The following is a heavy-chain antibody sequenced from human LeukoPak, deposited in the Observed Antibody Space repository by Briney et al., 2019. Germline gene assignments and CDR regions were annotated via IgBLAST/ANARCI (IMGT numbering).Heavy chain of an antibody. Sequence: GRSLRLSCAASGFTFSSYGMHWVRQAPGKGLEWVAVISYDGSNKYYADSVKGRFTISRDNSKNTLYLQMNSLRAEDTAVYYCAKDSESYYYDSSGYLDVWGQGTTVTVSS. CDR1: GFTFSSYG. V-gene: IGHV3-30*18. CDR3: AKDSESYYYDSSGYLDV. CDR2: ISYDGSNK. D-gene: IGHD3-22*01. J-gene: IGHJ6*02.